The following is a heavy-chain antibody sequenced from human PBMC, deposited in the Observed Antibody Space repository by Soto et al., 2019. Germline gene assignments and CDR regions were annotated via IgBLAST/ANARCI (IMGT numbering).Heavy chain of an antibody. D-gene: IGHD3-3*01. V-gene: IGHV1-69*13. CDR2: IIPIFGTA. Sequence: ASVKVSCKASGGTFSSYAISWVRQAPGQGLEWMGGIIPIFGTANYAQKFQGRVTITADESTSTAYMELSSLRSEDTAVYYCARRVLRFLEWHMDVWGQGTTVTVSS. J-gene: IGHJ6*02. CDR1: GGTFSSYA. CDR3: ARRVLRFLEWHMDV.